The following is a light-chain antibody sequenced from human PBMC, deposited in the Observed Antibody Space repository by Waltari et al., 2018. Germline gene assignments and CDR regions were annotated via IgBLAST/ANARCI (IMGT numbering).Light chain of an antibody. V-gene: IGLV2-14*03. CDR1: NSDLGGYDF. CDR2: DLN. CDR3: SSYTTSSTLV. Sequence: QSALTQPAPVSGSPGQSITISCTGSNSDLGGYDFVSWYQQHPGKAPKLMIYDLNKRPSGVSNRFSASKSGKTASLTISGLQAEDEANYYCSSYTTSSTLVFGGGTKVTVL. J-gene: IGLJ2*01.